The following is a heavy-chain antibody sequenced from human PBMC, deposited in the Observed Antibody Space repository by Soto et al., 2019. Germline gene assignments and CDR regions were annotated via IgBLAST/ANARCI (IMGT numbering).Heavy chain of an antibody. V-gene: IGHV1-2*02. J-gene: IGHJ4*02. CDR3: GRGRSGQIVVFY. D-gene: IGHD1-26*01. CDR1: GYTFTGHY. CDR2: IGPESGAT. Sequence: GASVQVSCKASGYTFTGHYIHWVRQAPEQGPEWMGEIGPESGATRYAQRFQGRVTMTRDMSITTVYMELNNLSPDDTAVYYCGRGRSGQIVVFYWGQGTPVTVSS.